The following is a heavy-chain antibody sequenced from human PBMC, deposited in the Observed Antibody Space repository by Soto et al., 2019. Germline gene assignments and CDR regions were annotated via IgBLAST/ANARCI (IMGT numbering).Heavy chain of an antibody. V-gene: IGHV3-7*05. J-gene: IGHJ4*02. D-gene: IGHD3-9*01. CDR1: GFNFNTYG. CDR2: IKQDGSEK. CDR3: AGGTGWLSDS. Sequence: EAHLVESGGGLVQPGGSLRLSGEASGFNFNTYGMSWVRQAPGKGLEWVAIIKQDGSEKLYVDSLEGRFTISRDNAKKSLYLQMDRLRVDDTAVYYCAGGTGWLSDSWGQGTLVIVSS.